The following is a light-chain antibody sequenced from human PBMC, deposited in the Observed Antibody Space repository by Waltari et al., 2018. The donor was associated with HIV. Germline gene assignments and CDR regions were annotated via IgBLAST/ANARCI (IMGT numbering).Light chain of an antibody. V-gene: IGKV1-5*03. J-gene: IGKJ5*01. Sequence: DIHMPSSLSTLAAFVGDRVTITCRASQEISTWLAWYQQNPGKAPQLLIHKASALESGGSSRFSGSGYGTEFTLINDSLEPDDFATYYCQQYNSDPSFGQGTRLEMK. CDR1: QEISTW. CDR3: QQYNSDPS. CDR2: KAS.